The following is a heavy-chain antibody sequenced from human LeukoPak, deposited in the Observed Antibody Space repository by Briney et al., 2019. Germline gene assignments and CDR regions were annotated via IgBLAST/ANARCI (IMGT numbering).Heavy chain of an antibody. J-gene: IGHJ6*03. CDR1: GFTVSSNY. CDR3: ASGSGSYRTPHYYMDV. CDR2: YSGGST. Sequence: GSLRLSCVASGFTVSSNYMSWVRQAPGKGLEWVFYSGGSTYYADSVKGRFTISRDNSKNTLYLQMNSLRAEDTAVYYCASGSGSYRTPHYYMDVWGTGTTVTVSS. D-gene: IGHD3-10*01. V-gene: IGHV3-53*01.